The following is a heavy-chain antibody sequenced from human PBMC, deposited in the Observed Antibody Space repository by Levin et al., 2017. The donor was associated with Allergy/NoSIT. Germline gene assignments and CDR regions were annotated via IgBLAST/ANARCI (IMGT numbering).Heavy chain of an antibody. Sequence: GGSLRLSCAASGFTFSSYAMSWVRQAPGKGLEWVSAISGSGGSTYYADSVKGRFTISRDNSKNTLYLQMNSLRAEDTAVYYCAKGEIIVVVVAASLDYWGQGTLVTVSS. CDR3: AKGEIIVVVVAASLDY. V-gene: IGHV3-23*01. CDR1: GFTFSSYA. D-gene: IGHD2-15*01. CDR2: ISGSGGST. J-gene: IGHJ4*02.